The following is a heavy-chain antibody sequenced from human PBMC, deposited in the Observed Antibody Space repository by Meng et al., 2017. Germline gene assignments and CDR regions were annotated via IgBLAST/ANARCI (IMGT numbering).Heavy chain of an antibody. CDR1: GGSISRSSYY. J-gene: IGHJ6*02. CDR2: IYYSGST. D-gene: IGHD2-15*01. CDR3: ARAYRYCSGGSCLSYYYYYGMDV. V-gene: IGHV4-39*07. Sequence: SETLSPTCTVPGGSISRSSYYWGWIRQPPGRGLEWIGGIYYSGSTYYNPSLKSRVTISVDTSKNQFSLKLSSVTAADTAVYYCARAYRYCSGGSCLSYYYYYGMDVWGQGTTVTVSS.